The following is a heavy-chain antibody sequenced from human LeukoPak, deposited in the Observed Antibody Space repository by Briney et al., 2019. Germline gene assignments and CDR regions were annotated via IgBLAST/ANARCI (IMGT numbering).Heavy chain of an antibody. Sequence: SETLSLTCTVYGRSISSYYVSWIRQPPGKRLEWIGYISYTGSTDYNPSLKSRVTISVDMSKNQFSLKVSSVTAADTAVYYCARGSVYCDSWGEGTLVTVSS. CDR2: ISYTGST. CDR3: ARGSVYCDS. J-gene: IGHJ4*02. V-gene: IGHV4-59*01. CDR1: GRSISSYY.